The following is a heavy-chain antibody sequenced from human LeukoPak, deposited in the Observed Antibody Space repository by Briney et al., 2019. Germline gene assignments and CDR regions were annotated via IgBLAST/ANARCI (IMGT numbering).Heavy chain of an antibody. CDR3: ARDYSNYFDY. Sequence: GGSLRLSCAASGFTFSSYSMNWVRQAPVKGLEWVSSISSSSSYIYYADAVKGRFTISRDNAKNSLYLQMNSLRAEDTAVYYCARDYSNYFDYWGQGTLVTVSS. V-gene: IGHV3-21*01. J-gene: IGHJ4*02. CDR1: GFTFSSYS. D-gene: IGHD4-11*01. CDR2: ISSSSSYI.